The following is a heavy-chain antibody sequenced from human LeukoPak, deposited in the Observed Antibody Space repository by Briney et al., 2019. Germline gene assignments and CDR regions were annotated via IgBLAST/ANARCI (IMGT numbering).Heavy chain of an antibody. J-gene: IGHJ4*02. CDR3: ARGGLRYDCWSGYSHIDY. V-gene: IGHV3-11*01. Sequence: PGGSLRLSRAASGFTLRDYYTSWIRQAPGKGREWVSYISSSGSTIYYADSVKGRFTISRDNAKNSLYLQMNSLRAEDTAVYYCARGGLRYDCWSGYSHIDYWGQGTLVTVSS. D-gene: IGHD3-3*01. CDR1: GFTLRDYY. CDR2: ISSSGSTI.